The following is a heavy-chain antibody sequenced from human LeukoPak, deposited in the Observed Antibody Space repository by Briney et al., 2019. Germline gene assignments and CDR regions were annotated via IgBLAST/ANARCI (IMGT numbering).Heavy chain of an antibody. CDR3: ARGMATITGFFDY. V-gene: IGHV1-69*13. J-gene: IGHJ4*02. D-gene: IGHD5-24*01. Sequence: SVKVSCKASGGTFSSYAISWVRQAPGQGLEWMGGIIPIFGTANYAQKFQGRVTITADESTSTAYMELSSLRSEDTAVYYCARGMATITGFFDYWGQGTLVTVSS. CDR1: GGTFSSYA. CDR2: IIPIFGTA.